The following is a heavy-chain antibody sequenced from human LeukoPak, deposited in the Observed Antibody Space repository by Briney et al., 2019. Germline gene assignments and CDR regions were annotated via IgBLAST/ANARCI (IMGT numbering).Heavy chain of an antibody. CDR2: IYYSGST. Sequence: SETLSLTCTVSGGSVSSGSYYWSWIRQPPGKGLEWIGYIYYSGSTNYNPSLKSRVTISVDTSKNQFSLKLSPVTAADTAVYYCARGPARGVVVVYYYFDYRGQGTLVTVSS. V-gene: IGHV4-61*01. CDR1: GGSVSSGSYY. J-gene: IGHJ4*02. D-gene: IGHD3-22*01. CDR3: ARGPARGVVVVYYYFDY.